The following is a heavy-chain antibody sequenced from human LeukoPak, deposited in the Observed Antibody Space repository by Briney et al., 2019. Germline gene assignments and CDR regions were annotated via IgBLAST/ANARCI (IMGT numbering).Heavy chain of an antibody. V-gene: IGHV3-7*01. J-gene: IGHJ5*02. CDR1: GFTFSSYW. CDR3: VKDGPYTTSYYLNWFDP. Sequence: PGGSLRLSCAASGFTFSSYWMSWVRQAPGKGLEWVANIKQDGSETHYVDSVKARFTISRDNAKNSLYLQMSSLRADDTAVYYCVKDGPYTTSYYLNWFDPWGQGTLVTVSS. D-gene: IGHD1-26*01. CDR2: IKQDGSET.